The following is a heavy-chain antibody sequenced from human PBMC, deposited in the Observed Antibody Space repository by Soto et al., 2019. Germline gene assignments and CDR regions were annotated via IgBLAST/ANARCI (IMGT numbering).Heavy chain of an antibody. V-gene: IGHV1-8*01. D-gene: IGHD2-15*01. Sequence: QVQLVQSGAEVKKPGASVKVSCKPSGYTFTSYDINWARQATGQGLEWMGWMNPDSGNTGYAQKFQGRVTMTRDTSISTAYMELSSLKSEDTAVYYCARAYPGGSDAFDIWGQGTMVTVSS. CDR2: MNPDSGNT. CDR3: ARAYPGGSDAFDI. CDR1: GYTFTSYD. J-gene: IGHJ3*02.